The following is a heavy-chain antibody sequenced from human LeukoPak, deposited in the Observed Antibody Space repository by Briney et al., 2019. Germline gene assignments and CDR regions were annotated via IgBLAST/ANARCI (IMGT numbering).Heavy chain of an antibody. V-gene: IGHV1-46*01. CDR3: ARGRGTTMVRGVITNYFDL. Sequence: GASVKVSCKASGYTFTSYYMHWVRQAPGQGLEWMGIINPSGGSTSYAQKFQGRVTMTRDTSTSTVYMELSSLRSEDTAIYYCARGRGTTMVRGVITNYFDLWGRGSLVTVSS. CDR2: INPSGGST. J-gene: IGHJ2*01. D-gene: IGHD3-10*01. CDR1: GYTFTSYY.